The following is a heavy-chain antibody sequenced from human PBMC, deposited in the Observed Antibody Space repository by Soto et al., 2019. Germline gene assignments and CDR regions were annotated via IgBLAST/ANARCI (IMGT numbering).Heavy chain of an antibody. CDR1: GFTFGDFG. D-gene: IGHD3-16*01. CDR2: IWADGTNK. CDR3: ARDLVTLAAMDV. Sequence: QVQLVESGGDVVQPGRSLRLSCEVSGFTFGDFGIHWDRQAPGKGLEWVTVIWADGTNKYYADSVKGRFTVSRDNSKNTLYLQMNSLRVEDTAVYYCARDLVTLAAMDVWGPGTTVLVSS. J-gene: IGHJ6*02. V-gene: IGHV3-33*01.